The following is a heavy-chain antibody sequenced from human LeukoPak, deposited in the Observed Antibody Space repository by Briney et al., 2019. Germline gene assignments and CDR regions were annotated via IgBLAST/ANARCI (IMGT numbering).Heavy chain of an antibody. D-gene: IGHD5-12*01. CDR1: GFNLENLA. CDR3: AKGYYSGYDSGAFDH. Sequence: GGSLRLSFAAPGFNLENLAMHGAGQARGKGLGGVSFVSWDGGSTYYSDSVKGRFTISRDNSKNSLSLQMNSLRAEDTALYYCAKGYYSGYDSGAFDHWGQGTLVTVSS. V-gene: IGHV3-43D*03. J-gene: IGHJ4*02. CDR2: VSWDGGST.